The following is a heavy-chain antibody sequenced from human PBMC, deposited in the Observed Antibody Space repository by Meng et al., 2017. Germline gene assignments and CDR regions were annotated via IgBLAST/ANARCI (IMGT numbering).Heavy chain of an antibody. V-gene: IGHV1-8*01. CDR2: VNPINGKT. D-gene: IGHD4-11*01. Sequence: QLVHPGAELNKPGASVKVSCKPSGYLFTSYDINWIRQAPGQGLEWMGWVNPINGKTGYAQKFQGRLTMTRDTSIRTAYMELSSLKSEDTAIYYCARGGDYSSWDYWGQGTLVTVSS. CDR3: ARGGDYSSWDY. CDR1: GYLFTSYD. J-gene: IGHJ4*02.